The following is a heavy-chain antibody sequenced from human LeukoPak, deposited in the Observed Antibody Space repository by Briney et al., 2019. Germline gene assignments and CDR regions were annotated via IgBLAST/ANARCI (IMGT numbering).Heavy chain of an antibody. Sequence: GGSLRLSCAASGFTFDDYAMHWVRQAPGKGLEWVSGISWNSGSIGYADSVKGRFTVSRDNSKNTVYLQMNSLRTEDTAVYYCAKDLVGANLCWGQGTLVTVSS. D-gene: IGHD1-26*01. J-gene: IGHJ4*02. CDR1: GFTFDDYA. V-gene: IGHV3-9*01. CDR2: ISWNSGSI. CDR3: AKDLVGANLC.